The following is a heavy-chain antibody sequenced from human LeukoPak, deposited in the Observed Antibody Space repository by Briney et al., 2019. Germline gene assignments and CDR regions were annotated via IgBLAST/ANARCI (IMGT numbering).Heavy chain of an antibody. CDR3: ARVDYYGSGSHYPYYYYYYMDV. CDR2: IKQDGSEK. V-gene: IGHV3-7*03. D-gene: IGHD3-10*01. Sequence: PGGSLRLSCAASGFTFSSYWMSWVRQAPGKGLEWVANIKQDGSEKYYVDSVKGRFTISRDNAKNSLYLQMNSLRAEDTALYYCARVDYYGSGSHYPYYYYYYMDVWGKGTTVTVSS. J-gene: IGHJ6*03. CDR1: GFTFSSYW.